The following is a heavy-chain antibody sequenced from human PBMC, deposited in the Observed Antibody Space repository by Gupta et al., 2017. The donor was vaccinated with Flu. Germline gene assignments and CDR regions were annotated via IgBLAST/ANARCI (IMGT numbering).Heavy chain of an antibody. CDR3: ARMVGYSAKQVRLDY. CDR1: GSIFINYV. CDR2: MNPSRDNT. Sequence: QVQLVQSGAEVKKPGASVKVSCGASGSIFINYVINWVRQAPGKGLEWMGWMNPSRDNTGYAQKFQGRVTMTRDTSTGTAYMELSSLRSEDTAVYYCARMVGYSAKQVRLDYWGQGTLVTVSS. J-gene: IGHJ4*02. V-gene: IGHV1-8*01. D-gene: IGHD2-8*02.